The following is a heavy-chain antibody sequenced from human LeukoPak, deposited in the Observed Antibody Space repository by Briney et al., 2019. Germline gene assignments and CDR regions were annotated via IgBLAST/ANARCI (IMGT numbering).Heavy chain of an antibody. D-gene: IGHD3-10*01. CDR1: GFIVSSND. Sequence: GGSLRLSCAASGFIVSSNDMKWVRQAPGKGLEWVSVIYSGGSTYYADSVKGRFTISRDNSKDTLYLQMNSLRAEDTAVYYCARVIAARERAWFGELRLYYYYYMDVWGKGTTVTISS. J-gene: IGHJ6*03. V-gene: IGHV3-66*01. CDR3: ARVIAARERAWFGELRLYYYYYMDV. CDR2: IYSGGST.